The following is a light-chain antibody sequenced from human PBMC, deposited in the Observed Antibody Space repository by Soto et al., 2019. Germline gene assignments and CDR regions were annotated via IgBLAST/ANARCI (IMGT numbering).Light chain of an antibody. CDR1: SSDIGSSKT. J-gene: IGLJ2*01. Sequence: QSALTQPASVSGSPGQSITISCTGTSSDIGSSKTVSWYHKHPGKAPNLMIFEVNKRPSGVSIRFSGSKSGNTASLTISGLQAEDEADYYCSSYSSSSVVVFGGGTKLTVL. CDR2: EVN. CDR3: SSYSSSSVVV. V-gene: IGLV2-23*02.